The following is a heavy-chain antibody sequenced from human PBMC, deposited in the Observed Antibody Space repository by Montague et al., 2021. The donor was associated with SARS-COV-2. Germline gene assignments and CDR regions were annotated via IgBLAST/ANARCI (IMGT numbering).Heavy chain of an antibody. J-gene: IGHJ6*02. CDR1: GGSISTDY. CDR2: VDYSGST. Sequence: SETLSLTCTVSGGSISTDYWNWIRKLQGKGLEWIGYVDYSGSTNYNPSLQSGVRISVDRAKIQFSLKRNSVTAADTAIYYCARLPYDNSYGMDVWGQGTTVTVSS. D-gene: IGHD3-9*01. V-gene: IGHV4-59*01. CDR3: ARLPYDNSYGMDV.